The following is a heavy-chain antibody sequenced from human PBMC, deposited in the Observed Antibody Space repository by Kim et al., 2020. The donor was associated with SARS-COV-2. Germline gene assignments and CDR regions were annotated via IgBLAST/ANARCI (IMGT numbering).Heavy chain of an antibody. Sequence: NYSPSFQGHVTISSDKSISTAYLQWSSLKASDTAMYYCARGEYGDYDLAYWGQGTLVTVSS. CDR3: ARGEYGDYDLAY. V-gene: IGHV5-10-1*01. D-gene: IGHD4-17*01. J-gene: IGHJ4*02.